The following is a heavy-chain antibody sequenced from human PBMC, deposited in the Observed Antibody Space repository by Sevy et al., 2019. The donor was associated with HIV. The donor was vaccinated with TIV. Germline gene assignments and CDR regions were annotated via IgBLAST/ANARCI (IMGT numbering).Heavy chain of an antibody. CDR3: VERRYSSRYSWSYNFDF. D-gene: IGHD5-12*01. CDR1: GFSFSDFY. J-gene: IGHJ4*02. Sequence: GGSLRLSCRGSGFSFSDFYMSWIRQAPGKGLEWVSHITGSGFTIYQADSVKGRFATSRDNAKNSLFLQMNSLRVEDTDVYFCVERRYSSRYSWSYNFDFWGQGAPVPLYS. CDR2: ITGSGFTI. V-gene: IGHV3-11*01.